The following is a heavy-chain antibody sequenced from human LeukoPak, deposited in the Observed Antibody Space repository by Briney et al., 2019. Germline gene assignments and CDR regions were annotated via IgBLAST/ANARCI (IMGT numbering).Heavy chain of an antibody. V-gene: IGHV4-39*01. CDR1: GGSISSTTSY. J-gene: IGHJ4*02. CDR3: ARHGSTDYFDY. Sequence: SETLSLTCAVSGGSISSTTSYWGWIRQPPGKGLEWIGRIYYSGSTFYNPSLKIRVTISVDTSKNQLSLRLSSVTAADTAVYYCARHGSTDYFDYWGQGTLVTVSS. D-gene: IGHD2-2*03. CDR2: IYYSGST.